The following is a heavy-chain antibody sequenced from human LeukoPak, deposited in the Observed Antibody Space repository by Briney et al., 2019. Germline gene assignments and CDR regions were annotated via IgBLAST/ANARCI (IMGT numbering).Heavy chain of an antibody. Sequence: PSETLSLTCTVSGGSISSYYWSWIRQPAGKGLEWIGRIYTRGSTNYNPSLKSRVTMSVDTSKNQFSLKLSSVTAADTAVYYCARDRYCSGGSCYFNWFDPWGQGTLVTVSS. CDR2: IYTRGST. J-gene: IGHJ5*02. D-gene: IGHD2-15*01. CDR3: ARDRYCSGGSCYFNWFDP. V-gene: IGHV4-4*07. CDR1: GGSISSYY.